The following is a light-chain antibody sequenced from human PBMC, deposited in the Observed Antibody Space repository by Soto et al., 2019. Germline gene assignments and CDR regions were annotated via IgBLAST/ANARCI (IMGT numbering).Light chain of an antibody. CDR2: AAS. CDR1: QSISSSY. V-gene: IGKV3-20*01. CDR3: QHYGSSSYT. J-gene: IGKJ2*01. Sequence: EIVLTQSPGTLSLSPGERATLSCRASQSISSSYLAWYQQKPGQAPRLLIYAASSRATGLPDRFSGSGSGTVLTLTISGLEPEDFEVYYCQHYGSSSYTFGQGTQLEIK.